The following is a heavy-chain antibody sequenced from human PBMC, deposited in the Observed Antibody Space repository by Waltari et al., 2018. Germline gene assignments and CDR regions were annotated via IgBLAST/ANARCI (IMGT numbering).Heavy chain of an antibody. CDR3: ARVVNDILTMDY. CDR1: GFTFSSFS. V-gene: IGHV3-23*01. Sequence: VQLLESGGGLVQPGGSLRLSCTASGFTFSSFSMSWVRQAPGKGLEWVSSIGSSGANTYDANSVKGRFTVSRDNSKNTVYLQINSLRAEDTAVYYCARVVNDILTMDYWGQGTLVTVSS. J-gene: IGHJ4*02. CDR2: IGSSGANT. D-gene: IGHD3-9*01.